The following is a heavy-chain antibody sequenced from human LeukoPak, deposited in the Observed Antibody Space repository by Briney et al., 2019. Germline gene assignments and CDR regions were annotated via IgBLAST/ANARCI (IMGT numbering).Heavy chain of an antibody. CDR1: GVTVSSYY. CDR2: MYSGGST. V-gene: IGHV3-66*01. J-gene: IGHJ6*02. Sequence: GGSLRLSCAASGVTVSSYYMTWVRQAPGKGLEWVSLMYSGGSTYYADSVKGRVAISRDNSQNTVFLQMNSVRVEDTAVYYCARSYSNHLFGMDVWGQGTAVTVSS. CDR3: ARSYSNHLFGMDV. D-gene: IGHD4-11*01.